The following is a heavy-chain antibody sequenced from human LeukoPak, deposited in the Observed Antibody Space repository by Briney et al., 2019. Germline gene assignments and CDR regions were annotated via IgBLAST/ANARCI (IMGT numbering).Heavy chain of an antibody. J-gene: IGHJ4*02. V-gene: IGHV3-23*01. CDR3: AKGLVGYYYDSSGYPDY. D-gene: IGHD3-22*01. Sequence: GGSLRLSFPASGFTFISYAMSWVRQAAGKGLDWVSAISGIGGRTYYADSVKGRFTISRDNSKNTLYLQMNSLRAEDTAVYYCAKGLVGYYYDSSGYPDYWGQGTLVTVSS. CDR1: GFTFISYA. CDR2: ISGIGGRT.